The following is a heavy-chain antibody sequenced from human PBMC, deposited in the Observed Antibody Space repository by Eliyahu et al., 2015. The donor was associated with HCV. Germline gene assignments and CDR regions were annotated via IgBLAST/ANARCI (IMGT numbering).Heavy chain of an antibody. D-gene: IGHD3-3*01. V-gene: IGHV1-18*01. CDR2: XSPYNGNT. Sequence: QVQLVQSGAEVKKPGASVKVSCKASGYTFTSYXISWVRXGPGPGRDWMGGXSPYNGNTNHAQKLQGRVTMTTDTSTSTAYMELRSLRSDDTAVYYCARDKGRNYDFWSGYFSPGYYYGMDVWGQGTTVTVSS. CDR1: GYTFTSYX. J-gene: IGHJ6*02. CDR3: ARDKGRNYDFWSGYFSPGYYYGMDV.